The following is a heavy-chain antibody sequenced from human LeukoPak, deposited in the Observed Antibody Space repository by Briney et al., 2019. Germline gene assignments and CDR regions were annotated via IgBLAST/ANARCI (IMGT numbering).Heavy chain of an antibody. D-gene: IGHD6-13*01. J-gene: IGHJ4*02. CDR3: ASGHSSSWYLDYFDY. V-gene: IGHV6-1*01. Sequence: SQTLSLTCAISGDSVSSNSAAWNWIRQSPSRGLDWLGRTYYRSKWYNDYAVSVKSRITINPDTSKNQFSLQLNSVTPEDTAVYYCASGHSSSWYLDYFDYWGQGTLVTVSS. CDR1: GDSVSSNSAA. CDR2: TYYRSKWYN.